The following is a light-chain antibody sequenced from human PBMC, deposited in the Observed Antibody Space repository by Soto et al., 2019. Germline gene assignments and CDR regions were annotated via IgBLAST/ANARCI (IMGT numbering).Light chain of an antibody. J-gene: IGKJ1*01. V-gene: IGKV1-27*01. Sequence: DSQMTQSPSSLSASVGDRVTITCRASQGTSNYLAWYQQKPGKVPKLLIYAAFTLQSGVPSRFSGSGSGTDFTLTISNLQPEDVATYYCQEHNSAPWTFGQGTKVGIK. CDR3: QEHNSAPWT. CDR1: QGTSNY. CDR2: AAF.